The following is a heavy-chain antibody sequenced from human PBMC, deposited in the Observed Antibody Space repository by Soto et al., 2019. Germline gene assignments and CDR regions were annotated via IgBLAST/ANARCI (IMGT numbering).Heavy chain of an antibody. J-gene: IGHJ4*02. CDR3: GIGYFDFWSSYYNGRVDW. D-gene: IGHD3-3*01. Sequence: PSETLSLTCTVSGGSISSYYWSWIWQPPGKGLEWIGYIYYSGSTNYNPSLKSRVPISEDTSKNQFSLKLSSVTAADTAVYSCGIGYFDFWSSYYNGRVDWWGQGTVVTVSS. V-gene: IGHV4-59*12. CDR2: IYYSGST. CDR1: GGSISSYY.